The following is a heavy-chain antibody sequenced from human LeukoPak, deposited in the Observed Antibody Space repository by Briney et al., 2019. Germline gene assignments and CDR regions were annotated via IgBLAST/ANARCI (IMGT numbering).Heavy chain of an antibody. Sequence: ASVKVSCKASGYTFTSYYMHWVRQAPGQGLEWMGIINPSGGSTSYAEKFQGRVTMTRDTSTSTVYMELSSLRSEDTAVYYCARDLAPGYDFWSGPLCNWFDPWGQGTLVTVSS. J-gene: IGHJ5*02. V-gene: IGHV1-46*01. D-gene: IGHD3-3*01. CDR2: INPSGGST. CDR3: ARDLAPGYDFWSGPLCNWFDP. CDR1: GYTFTSYY.